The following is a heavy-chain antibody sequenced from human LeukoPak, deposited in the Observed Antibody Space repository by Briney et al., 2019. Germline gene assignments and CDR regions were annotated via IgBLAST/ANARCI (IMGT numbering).Heavy chain of an antibody. V-gene: IGHV4-39*01. CDR3: ARHGSGCYSEPFDY. J-gene: IGHJ4*02. CDR2: IYYSGST. D-gene: IGHD1-26*01. CDR1: GSSISSSSYY. Sequence: PSETLTLTCTVSGSSISSSSYYWVWIRQPPGKGLEWVGSIYYSGSTYYNPSLKRRVTITVDTSKNQFSLKLSSVTAADTAVYYSARHGSGCYSEPFDYWGQGTLVTVSS.